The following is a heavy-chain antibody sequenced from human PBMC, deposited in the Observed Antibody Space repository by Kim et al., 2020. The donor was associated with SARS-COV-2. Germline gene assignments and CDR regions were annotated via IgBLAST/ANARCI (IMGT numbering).Heavy chain of an antibody. V-gene: IGHV4-39*07. J-gene: IGHJ6*02. D-gene: IGHD3-10*01. CDR1: GASVSNNNFF. Sequence: SETLSLTCTVSGASVSNNNFFWAWVRHRPGKGLEWIGFVYYNGSAYYSPSLKSRVSISLDTSKDQFYLQLSSVTAADTAVYYCARDHGLRHDPGGYFYYGIGVWGQGATLSVSS. CDR3: ARDHGLRHDPGGYFYYGIGV. CDR2: VYYNGSA.